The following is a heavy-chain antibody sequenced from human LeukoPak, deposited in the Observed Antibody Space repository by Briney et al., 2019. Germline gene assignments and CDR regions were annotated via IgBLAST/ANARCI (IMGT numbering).Heavy chain of an antibody. CDR2: ISSSSSNI. V-gene: IGHV3-48*01. Sequence: GGSLTLSCAVSGFTFSSYSMNWVRQAPGKGLEWVSYISSSSSNIYYADSVKGRFTISRDNAKNSLYLQMNSLRAEDTAVYYCARESYYDILTGSSLFAYWGQGTLVTVSS. CDR1: GFTFSSYS. CDR3: ARESYYDILTGSSLFAY. J-gene: IGHJ4*02. D-gene: IGHD3-9*01.